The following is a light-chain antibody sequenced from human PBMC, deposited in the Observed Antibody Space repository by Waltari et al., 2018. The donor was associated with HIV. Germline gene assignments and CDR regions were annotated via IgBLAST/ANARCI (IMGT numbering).Light chain of an antibody. CDR1: SSNTGSNY. Sequence: QSVLTQPPSASGTPGQRVTISCSGSSSNTGSNYVYWYQQLPGTAPKLLIYRNNQRPSGVPDRFSGSKSGTSASLAISGLRSDDEADYYCAAWDDSLSGHVVFGGGTKLTVL. J-gene: IGLJ2*01. V-gene: IGLV1-47*01. CDR3: AAWDDSLSGHVV. CDR2: RNN.